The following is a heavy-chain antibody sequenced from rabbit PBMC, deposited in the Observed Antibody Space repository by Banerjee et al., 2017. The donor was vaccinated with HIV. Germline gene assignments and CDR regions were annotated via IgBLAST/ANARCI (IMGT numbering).Heavy chain of an antibody. Sequence: QEQLEESGGGLVKPEGSLTLTCKASGFDFSSYYMSWVRQAPGKGLEWIGYIDPVFGSTYYASWVNGRFSISRENTQNTVSLQLNSLTAADTATYFCARDLAGVIGWNFNLWGPGTLVTVS. D-gene: IGHD4-1*01. CDR3: ARDLAGVIGWNFNL. CDR1: GFDFSSYY. V-gene: IGHV1S47*01. CDR2: IDPVFGST. J-gene: IGHJ4*01.